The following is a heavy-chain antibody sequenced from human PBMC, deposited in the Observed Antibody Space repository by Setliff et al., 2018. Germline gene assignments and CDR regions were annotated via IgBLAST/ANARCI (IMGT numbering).Heavy chain of an antibody. V-gene: IGHV4-4*02. CDR1: GGSISSSNW. D-gene: IGHD3-10*01. J-gene: IGHJ5*02. CDR3: ARALHPPRGGGWFDP. CDR2: IYHSGST. Sequence: SETLSLTCAVSGGSISSSNWWSWVRQPPGKGLEWIGEIYHSGSTNYNPSLKSRVTISVDKSKNQFSLKLSSVTAADTAVYYCARALHPPRGGGWFDPWGQGTLVTVSS.